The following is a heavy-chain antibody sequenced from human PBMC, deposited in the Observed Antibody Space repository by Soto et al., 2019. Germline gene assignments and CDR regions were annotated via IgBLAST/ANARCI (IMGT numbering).Heavy chain of an antibody. Sequence: QVQLVQSGAEVKKPGASVKVSCKASGYTFTSYAMHWVRQAPGQRLERMGWINAGNGNTKYSQKFQGRVTMTRDTSASKAFKEQSSQRSEDTAVYYCARWEGGYYFDVRLWYFDLWGRGTLLTVSS. CDR2: INAGNGNT. V-gene: IGHV1-3*01. J-gene: IGHJ2*01. D-gene: IGHD5-12*01. CDR1: GYTFTSYA. CDR3: ARWEGGYYFDVRLWYFDL.